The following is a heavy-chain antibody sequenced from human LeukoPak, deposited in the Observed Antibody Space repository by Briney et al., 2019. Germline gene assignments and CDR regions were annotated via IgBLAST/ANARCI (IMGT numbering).Heavy chain of an antibody. CDR1: GFTFSSFW. CDR2: IKQDGSED. V-gene: IGHV3-7*01. J-gene: IGHJ4*02. Sequence: SGGSLRLSCAASGFTFSSFWMTWVRQAPGKGLEWVAYIKQDGSEDYYADSVKGRFTISRDNAKNSLYLQMNSLRAEDTAVYYCARDGDSESYLEYWGQGTMVTVSS. CDR3: ARDGDSESYLEY. D-gene: IGHD3-22*01.